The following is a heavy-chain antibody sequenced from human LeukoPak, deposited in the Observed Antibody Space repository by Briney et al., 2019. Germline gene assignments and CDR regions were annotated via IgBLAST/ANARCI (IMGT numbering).Heavy chain of an antibody. Sequence: GGSLRLSCAASGFTFSDYYMSWIRQAPGKGLEWVSYISSSGSTIYYADSVKGRFTISRDNAKNSLYLQMNSLRAEDTAVYYCAKDTPGADIVVVPAAYNWFDPWGQGTLVTVSS. CDR1: GFTFSDYY. V-gene: IGHV3-11*04. CDR3: AKDTPGADIVVVPAAYNWFDP. D-gene: IGHD2-2*01. CDR2: ISSSGSTI. J-gene: IGHJ5*02.